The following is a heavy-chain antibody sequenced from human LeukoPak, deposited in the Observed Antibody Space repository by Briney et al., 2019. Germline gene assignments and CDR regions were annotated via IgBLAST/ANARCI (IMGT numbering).Heavy chain of an antibody. J-gene: IGHJ4*02. D-gene: IGHD6-19*01. V-gene: IGHV3-21*01. CDR1: GFTFSSYS. CDR2: ISSSSGYI. Sequence: GGSLRLSCAASGFTFSSYSMNWVRQAPGKGLEWVSSISSSSGYIYYADSVKGRFTISRDNAQNSLYLQMNSLRAEDTAVYYCARARGSIVVAAHYFDYWGQGTLVTVSS. CDR3: ARARGSIVVAAHYFDY.